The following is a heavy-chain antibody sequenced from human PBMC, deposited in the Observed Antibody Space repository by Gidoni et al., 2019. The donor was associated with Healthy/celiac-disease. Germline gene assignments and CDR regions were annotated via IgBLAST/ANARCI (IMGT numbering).Heavy chain of an antibody. D-gene: IGHD3-10*01. CDR2: IIPIFGTA. V-gene: IGHV1-69*01. J-gene: IGHJ6*02. CDR3: AILGSGSPIPDYYYYGMDV. CDR1: GGPFRSYA. Sequence: QVQLVQSGAAVKTPGSSVKVSCKASGGPFRSYAISWVRQAPGQGLEWMGGIIPIFGTANYAQKFQGRVTITAEESTSTAYMELSSLRSEDTAVYYCAILGSGSPIPDYYYYGMDVWGQGTTVTVSS.